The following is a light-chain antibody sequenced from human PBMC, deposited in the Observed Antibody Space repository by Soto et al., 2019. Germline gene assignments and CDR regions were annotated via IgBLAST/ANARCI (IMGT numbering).Light chain of an antibody. J-gene: IGKJ1*01. CDR3: QQYNNWPRT. V-gene: IGKV3-15*01. CDR2: GAS. CDR1: QSISSN. Sequence: EIVLTQSPATLPVSPGERATLSCRASQSISSNLAWYQQQPGQAPRLLIYGASTRATDIPARFSGSGSGTEFSLTIRSLQSEDFAVYYCQQYNNWPRTFGQGTKVEIK.